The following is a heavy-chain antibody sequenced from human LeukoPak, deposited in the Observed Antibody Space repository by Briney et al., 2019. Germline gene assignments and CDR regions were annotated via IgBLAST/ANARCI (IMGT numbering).Heavy chain of an antibody. CDR1: GYTFTIYD. V-gene: IGHV1-8*01. Sequence: ASVTVSCKASGYTFTIYDINWVRQANGQGLEWMGWMKPNSGDTDYAQKFQGRVTMTRDTSINTAYMELSSLTSEDTAVYYCARMNWLTTNNPNWFDPWGQGTLVTVSS. CDR3: ARMNWLTTNNPNWFDP. J-gene: IGHJ5*02. D-gene: IGHD4-11*01. CDR2: MKPNSGDT.